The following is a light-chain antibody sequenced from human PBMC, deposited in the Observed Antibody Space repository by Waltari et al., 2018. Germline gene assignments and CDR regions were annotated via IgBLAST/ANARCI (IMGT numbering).Light chain of an antibody. J-gene: IGKJ1*01. CDR3: QQYNSYPWT. CDR1: QSIATW. V-gene: IGKV1-5*03. Sequence: DIQMTQAPSTLSPSVGDRVTITCRASQSIATWLAWYHQKPGKAPNLLIHEASSLGSGVPSRLSGSGSGTEFTLTISSLQPDDFATYYCQQYNSYPWTFGQGTKVEIK. CDR2: EAS.